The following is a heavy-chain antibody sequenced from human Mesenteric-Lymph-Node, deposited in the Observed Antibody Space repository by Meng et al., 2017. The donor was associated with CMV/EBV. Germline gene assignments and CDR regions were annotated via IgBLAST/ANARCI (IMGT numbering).Heavy chain of an antibody. CDR1: GFTFNSYW. V-gene: IGHV3-74*01. CDR2: IKGDAIET. D-gene: IGHD3-22*01. Sequence: GGSLRLSCAASGFTFNSYWIHWVRQAPGEGLVRVSRIKGDAIETSYADSVKGRFTISRDNAQNTVYLHMHSLRAEDTAVYYCARLGYWATGLDVWGQGTKVTVSS. J-gene: IGHJ6*02. CDR3: ARLGYWATGLDV.